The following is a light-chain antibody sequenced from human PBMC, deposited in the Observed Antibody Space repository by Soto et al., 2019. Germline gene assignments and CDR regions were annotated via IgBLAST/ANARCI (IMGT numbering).Light chain of an antibody. Sequence: DIQMTQSPSSLSASVGDRVTLTFRASQDISQYLTWYQQRPGKVPKLLIYYASTLQSGVPSRFSGSGSGTEFTLTISSLQPEDVATYYCRKYTKGAPGTFGQGTKVEI. J-gene: IGKJ1*01. V-gene: IGKV1-27*01. CDR2: YAS. CDR1: QDISQY. CDR3: RKYTKGAPGT.